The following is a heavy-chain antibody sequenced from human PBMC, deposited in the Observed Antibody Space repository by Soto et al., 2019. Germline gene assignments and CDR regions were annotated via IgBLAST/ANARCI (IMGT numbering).Heavy chain of an antibody. CDR2: IIPILGIA. CDR1: GGTFSSYT. CDR3: AREGERVDTALDY. Sequence: QVQLVQSGAEVKKPGSSVKVSCKASGGTFSSYTISWVRQAPGQGLEWMGRIIPILGIANYAQKFQGRVTITADKSTSTAYMELSSLRSEDTAVYYCAREGERVDTALDYWGQGTLVTVSS. D-gene: IGHD5-18*01. J-gene: IGHJ4*02. V-gene: IGHV1-69*08.